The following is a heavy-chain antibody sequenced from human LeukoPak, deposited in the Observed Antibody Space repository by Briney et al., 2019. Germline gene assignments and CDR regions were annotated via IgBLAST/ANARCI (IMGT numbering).Heavy chain of an antibody. CDR3: ARDSSIAVAANWFDP. J-gene: IGHJ5*02. Sequence: REASVKVSCKASGYTFTSYGISWVRQAPGQGLEWMGWISAYNGNTNYAQKLQGRVTTTTDTSTSTAYMELRSLRSDDTAVYYCARDSSIAVAANWFDPWGQGTLVTVSS. CDR1: GYTFTSYG. CDR2: ISAYNGNT. D-gene: IGHD6-19*01. V-gene: IGHV1-18*01.